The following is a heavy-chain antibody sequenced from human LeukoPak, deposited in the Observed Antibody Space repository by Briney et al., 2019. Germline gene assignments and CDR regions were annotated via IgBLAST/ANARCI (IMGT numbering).Heavy chain of an antibody. D-gene: IGHD3-22*01. CDR1: GYTFTSYG. V-gene: IGHV1-18*01. J-gene: IGHJ4*02. CDR3: ARLEGDSSGYYYSTYFDY. CDR2: ISAYNGNT. Sequence: GASVKVSCKASGYTFTSYGISWVRQAPGQGLEWMGWISAYNGNTNYAQKLQGRVTMTRDTSTSTVYMELSSLRSEDTAVYYCARLEGDSSGYYYSTYFDYWGQGTLVTVSS.